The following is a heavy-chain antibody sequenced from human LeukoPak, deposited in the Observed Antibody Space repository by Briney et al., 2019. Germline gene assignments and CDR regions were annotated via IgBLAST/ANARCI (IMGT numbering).Heavy chain of an antibody. J-gene: IGHJ4*01. CDR1: GGSISSYY. Sequence: PSETLSLTCTVSGGSISSYYWSWIRQPPGKGLEWIGYIYYSGSTNYNPSLKSRVTISVDTSKNQFSLKLSSVTAADTAVYYCARTPVAGSSYYFDYWGQEPWSPSPQ. CDR2: IYYSGST. V-gene: IGHV4-59*01. D-gene: IGHD6-19*01. CDR3: ARTPVAGSSYYFDY.